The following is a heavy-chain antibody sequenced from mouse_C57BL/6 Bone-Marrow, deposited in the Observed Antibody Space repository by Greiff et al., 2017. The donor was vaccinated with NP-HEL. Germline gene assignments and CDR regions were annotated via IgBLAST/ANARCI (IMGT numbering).Heavy chain of an antibody. J-gene: IGHJ1*03. CDR1: GYTFTSYW. CDR2: IDPSDSYT. Sequence: QVQLQQPGAELVKPGASVKLSCKASGYTFTSYWMQWVKQRPGQGLEWIGEIDPSDSYTNYNQKFKGKATLTVDTSSSTAYMQLSSLTSEDSAVYYCARPITTVVEDWYFDVWGTGTTVTGSS. CDR3: ARPITTVVEDWYFDV. D-gene: IGHD1-1*01. V-gene: IGHV1-50*01.